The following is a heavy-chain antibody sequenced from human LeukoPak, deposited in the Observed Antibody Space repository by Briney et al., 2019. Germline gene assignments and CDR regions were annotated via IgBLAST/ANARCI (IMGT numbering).Heavy chain of an antibody. CDR2: ISGSGGST. CDR1: GFTFSSYA. D-gene: IGHD6-13*01. CDR3: AETYSSSWYGNNWFDP. Sequence: GGSLRLSCAASGFTFSSYAMSWVRQAPGKGLEWVSAISGSGGSTYYADSVKGRFTISRDNSKNTLYLQMNSLRAEDTAVYYCAETYSSSWYGNNWFDPWGQGTLVTVSS. V-gene: IGHV3-23*01. J-gene: IGHJ5*02.